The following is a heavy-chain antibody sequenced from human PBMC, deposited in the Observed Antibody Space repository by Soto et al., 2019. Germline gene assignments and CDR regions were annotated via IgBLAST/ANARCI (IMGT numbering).Heavy chain of an antibody. Sequence: PSETLSLTCTVSGGSISSYYWGWIRQPPGKGLEWIGYIYYTGSTNYNPSLKSRVSISVDTSKNQFSLKLSSVTAADTAVYYCARDISYESNWFDPWGQGTLVTVSS. CDR2: IYYTGST. D-gene: IGHD5-12*01. CDR1: GGSISSYY. J-gene: IGHJ5*02. CDR3: ARDISYESNWFDP. V-gene: IGHV4-59*01.